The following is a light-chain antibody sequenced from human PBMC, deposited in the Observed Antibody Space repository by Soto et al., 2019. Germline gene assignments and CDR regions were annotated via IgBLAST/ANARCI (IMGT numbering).Light chain of an antibody. J-gene: IGKJ5*01. CDR3: QQAISFPIT. CDR1: QTISSW. CDR2: AAS. Sequence: DIQMTQSPSSLSASVGDRVTITCRASQTISSWLAWYQQKPGKAPKLLIYAASSLQTGVPSRFSGSGSGTDFTLTISSLQPEDFGTYYCQQAISFPITFGQGTRLEI. V-gene: IGKV1-12*01.